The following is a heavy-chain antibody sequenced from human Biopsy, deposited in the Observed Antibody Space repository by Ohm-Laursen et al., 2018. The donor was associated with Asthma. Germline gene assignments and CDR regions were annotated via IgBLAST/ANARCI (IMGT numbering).Heavy chain of an antibody. J-gene: IGHJ1*01. Sequence: SLRLSCAASGFNFSYYSMIWVRQAPGTGLEWVAAISSGSDYIFYADLAKGRFTISRDNAKNLLFLQMNSLRAEDTAVYYCARTFHFWSPYHAEHYQLWGQGTLVTVSS. V-gene: IGHV3-21*06. CDR1: GFNFSYYS. CDR2: ISSGSDYI. CDR3: ARTFHFWSPYHAEHYQL. D-gene: IGHD3-3*01.